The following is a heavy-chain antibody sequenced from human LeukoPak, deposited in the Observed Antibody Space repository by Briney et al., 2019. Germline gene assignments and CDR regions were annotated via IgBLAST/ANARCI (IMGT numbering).Heavy chain of an antibody. CDR2: ISWNSGSI. Sequence: GRSLRLSCAASGFTFDDYAMHWVRQAPGKGLEWVSGISWNSGSIGYADSVKGRFTISRDNAKNSLYLQMNSLRAEDTALYYCAKDIWSPDIVVVPAAIAFDYWGQGTLVTVSS. CDR3: AKDIWSPDIVVVPAAIAFDY. CDR1: GFTFDDYA. V-gene: IGHV3-9*01. D-gene: IGHD2-2*02. J-gene: IGHJ4*02.